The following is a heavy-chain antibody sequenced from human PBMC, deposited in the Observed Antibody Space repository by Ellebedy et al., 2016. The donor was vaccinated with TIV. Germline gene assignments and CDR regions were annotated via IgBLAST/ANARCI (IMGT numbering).Heavy chain of an antibody. CDR3: AKRRASEQKAATYFDY. D-gene: IGHD2-15*01. J-gene: IGHJ4*02. CDR1: GFTFSSYA. CDR2: ISGSGGST. Sequence: GESLKISCAASGFTFSSYAMSWVRQAPGKGLEWVSAISGSGGSTYYADSVKGRFTISRDNSKNTLYLQMNSLRAEDTAVYYCAKRRASEQKAATYFDYWGQGTLVTVSS. V-gene: IGHV3-23*01.